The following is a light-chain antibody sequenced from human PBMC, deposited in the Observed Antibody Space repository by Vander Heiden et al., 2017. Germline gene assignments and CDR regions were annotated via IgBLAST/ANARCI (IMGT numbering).Light chain of an antibody. CDR1: QSISSY. CDR2: AAS. CDR3: QQYYSYPLT. J-gene: IGKJ4*01. Sequence: AIRLTPSPPSFSASSGDRVATPCRASQSISSYLAWYQQKPGKAPKLLIYAASTWQSGVPARFSGSGSGTDFTLTISSLQSEDFAVYYCQQYYSYPLTFGGGTKVEIK. V-gene: IGKV1-8*01.